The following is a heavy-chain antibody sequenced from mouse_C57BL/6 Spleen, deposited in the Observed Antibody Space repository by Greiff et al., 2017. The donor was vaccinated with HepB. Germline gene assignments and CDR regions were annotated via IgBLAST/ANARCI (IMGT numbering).Heavy chain of an antibody. CDR2: ISYDGSN. D-gene: IGHD4-1*01. V-gene: IGHV3-6*01. J-gene: IGHJ1*03. CDR3: ARGSWDWYFDV. CDR1: GYSITSGYY. Sequence: EVQLVESGPGLVKPSQSLSLTCSVTGYSITSGYYWNWIRQFPGNKLEWMGYISYDGSNNYNPSLNNRISITRDTSKNQFFLKLNSVTTEDTATYYCARGSWDWYFDVWGTGTTVTVSS.